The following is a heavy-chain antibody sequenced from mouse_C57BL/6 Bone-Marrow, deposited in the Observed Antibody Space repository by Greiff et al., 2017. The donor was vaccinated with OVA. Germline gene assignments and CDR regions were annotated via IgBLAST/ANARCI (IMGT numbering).Heavy chain of an antibody. V-gene: IGHV1-54*01. CDR2: INPGSGGT. D-gene: IGHD3-1*01. Sequence: QVQLQQSGAELVRPGTSVKVSCKASGYAFTNYLIEWVKQRPGQGLEWIGVINPGSGGTNYNEKFKGKATLTADKSSSTAYMQLSSLTSEDSAVYFCARSGRHYYAMDYWGQGTSVTVSS. CDR3: ARSGRHYYAMDY. J-gene: IGHJ4*01. CDR1: GYAFTNYL.